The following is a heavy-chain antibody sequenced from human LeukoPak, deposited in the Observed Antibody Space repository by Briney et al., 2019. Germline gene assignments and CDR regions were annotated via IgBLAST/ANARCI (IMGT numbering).Heavy chain of an antibody. D-gene: IGHD1-1*01. CDR2: TYYRSKWYN. CDR3: ARAGGLGWFDP. Sequence: SQTLSLTCAVSGDSVLSNTEAWNWIRQSPSRGLEWLGRTYYRSKWYNDYAVSVKSRITINPDTSKNQFSLQLNSVTPEDTAVYYCARAGGLGWFDPWGQGTLVTVSS. V-gene: IGHV6-1*01. CDR1: GDSVLSNTEA. J-gene: IGHJ5*02.